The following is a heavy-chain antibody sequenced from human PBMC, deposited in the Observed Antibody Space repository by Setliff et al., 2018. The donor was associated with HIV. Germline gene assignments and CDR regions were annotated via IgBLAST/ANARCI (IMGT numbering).Heavy chain of an antibody. V-gene: IGHV4-61*09. CDR2: IYTSGST. J-gene: IGHJ3*02. Sequence: PSETLSLTCTVSGGSISGGSNYWSWIRQPAGKGLEWIGHIYTSGSTNYNPSLKSRVTISVDTSKNQFYLKLSSVTAADTAVYYCARILLYDSSAYFVNAFDIWGQGTVVTVSS. D-gene: IGHD3-22*01. CDR1: GGSISGGSNY. CDR3: ARILLYDSSAYFVNAFDI.